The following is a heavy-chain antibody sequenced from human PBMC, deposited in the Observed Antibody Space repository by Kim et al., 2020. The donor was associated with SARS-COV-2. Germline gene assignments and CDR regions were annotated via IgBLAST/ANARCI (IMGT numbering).Heavy chain of an antibody. D-gene: IGHD1-26*01. J-gene: IGHJ4*02. CDR3: ANEGIGSYHFDY. V-gene: IGHV3-23*01. CDR2: ISGSGGIT. CDR1: GFTFSSHA. Sequence: GGSLRLSCVASGFTFSSHAMTWVRQAPGKGLDWVSGISGSGGITYYADSVKGRFTISRDNSKNTLFLQMNSLRAEDTAVYYCANEGIGSYHFDYWGQGTL.